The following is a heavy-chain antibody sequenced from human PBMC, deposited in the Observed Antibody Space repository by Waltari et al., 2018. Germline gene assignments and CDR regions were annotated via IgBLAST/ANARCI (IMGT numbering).Heavy chain of an antibody. Sequence: EVQLVESGGGLVQPGGSLSLSREASGFTFSNYWMAWVRQAPGKGLVWVSRMNSDGSTTNYADSVRGRFTISRDNAKNTLHLQMNSLRAEDTAVYYCARDPNRKFDYWGQGTLVTVSS. CDR3: ARDPNRKFDY. CDR1: GFTFSNYW. J-gene: IGHJ4*02. V-gene: IGHV3-74*01. CDR2: MNSDGSTT. D-gene: IGHD7-27*01.